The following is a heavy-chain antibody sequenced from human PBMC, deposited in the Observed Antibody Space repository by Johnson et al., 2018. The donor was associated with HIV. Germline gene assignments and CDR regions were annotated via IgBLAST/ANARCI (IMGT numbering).Heavy chain of an antibody. V-gene: IGHV3-20*04. Sequence: VQLVESGGGVVRPGGSLRLSCAASGFTFDHYDMSWVRQGPGKRLEWVSGINWNGGSTGYVDSVKGGFTVSRDNAKNSLYLQMNNLRADDAALYYCVRVGKYCGGDCYSGVDGFDIWGQGTVVIVST. CDR3: VRVGKYCGGDCYSGVDGFDI. CDR2: INWNGGST. D-gene: IGHD2-21*02. CDR1: GFTFDHYD. J-gene: IGHJ3*02.